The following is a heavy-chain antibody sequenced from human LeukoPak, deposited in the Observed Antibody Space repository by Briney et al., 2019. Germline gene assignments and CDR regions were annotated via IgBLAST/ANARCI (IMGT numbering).Heavy chain of an antibody. D-gene: IGHD2-15*01. Sequence: ASVKVSCKASEYTFTDYYIHWLRQAPGQGLEWMGWVNPYSGGTSFAQNFRSRVTLTRDTSTTTSYMELTSLRSDDTAVYYCARGAATPKCLGYWGQGTLVTVSS. V-gene: IGHV1-2*02. CDR3: ARGAATPKCLGY. J-gene: IGHJ4*02. CDR2: VNPYSGGT. CDR1: EYTFTDYY.